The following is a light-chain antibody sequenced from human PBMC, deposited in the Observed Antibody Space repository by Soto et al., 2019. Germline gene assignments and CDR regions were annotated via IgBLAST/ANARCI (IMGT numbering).Light chain of an antibody. Sequence: EIVLTQSPGTLSLSPGERATLSCRASQSVSDRYLAWYQQKPGQAPRLLIYDTSTRATAVPDRFSGSGSGTDFALTISRVEPEDFAIYFCQQYGSSPGTFGQGTKVEIK. J-gene: IGKJ1*01. CDR2: DTS. CDR3: QQYGSSPGT. CDR1: QSVSDRY. V-gene: IGKV3-20*01.